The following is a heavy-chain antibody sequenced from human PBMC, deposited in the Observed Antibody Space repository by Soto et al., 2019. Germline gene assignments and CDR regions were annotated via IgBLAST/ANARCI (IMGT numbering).Heavy chain of an antibody. J-gene: IGHJ4*01. CDR3: ARSPRRGSGTYYNPLDY. Sequence: ASVKVSCKASGYTFTSYGISWVRQAPGQGLEWMGWISAYNGNTNYAQKLQGRVTMTTDTSTSTAYMELRSLRSDDTAIYFCARSPRRGSGTYYNPLDYWGQGTLVTVSS. CDR1: GYTFTSYG. D-gene: IGHD3-10*01. V-gene: IGHV1-18*01. CDR2: ISAYNGNT.